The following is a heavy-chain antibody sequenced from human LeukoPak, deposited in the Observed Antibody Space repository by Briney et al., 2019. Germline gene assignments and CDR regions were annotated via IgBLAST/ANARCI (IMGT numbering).Heavy chain of an antibody. CDR2: ISGSGRNT. Sequence: GGSLRLSCAASGFTFSNYGMYWVRQAPGKGLEWVSSISGSGRNTYYADSVKGRLTISRDNSKNTLYLQMNSLRAEDTALYYCAKDSELEDLTGYSKNWGQGTLVTVSS. CDR3: AKDSELEDLTGYSKN. D-gene: IGHD3-9*01. V-gene: IGHV3-23*01. J-gene: IGHJ4*02. CDR1: GFTFSNYG.